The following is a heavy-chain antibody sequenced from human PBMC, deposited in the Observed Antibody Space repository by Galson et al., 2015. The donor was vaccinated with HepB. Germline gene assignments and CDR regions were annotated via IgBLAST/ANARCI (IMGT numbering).Heavy chain of an antibody. J-gene: IGHJ4*02. CDR3: VKKNSGHYPFDY. V-gene: IGHV3-23*01. Sequence: SLRLSCAASAFTFSTYAMHWVRQSPGKGLEWVSGISGSGSNTDYADSVKGRSTISRDNSKNMVYLQINSLRAEDTAVYYCVKKNSGHYPFDYWGQGTPVTVSS. CDR1: AFTFSTYA. D-gene: IGHD5-12*01. CDR2: ISGSGSNT.